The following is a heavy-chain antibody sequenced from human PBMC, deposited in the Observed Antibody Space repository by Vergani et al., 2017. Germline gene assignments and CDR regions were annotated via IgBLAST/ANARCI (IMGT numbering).Heavy chain of an antibody. CDR3: ARVQELYDFWSGYRVRYYYYMDV. J-gene: IGHJ6*03. D-gene: IGHD3-3*01. CDR1: GGSFSGYY. Sequence: QVQLQQWGAGLLKPSETLSLTCAVYGGSFSGYYWSWIRQPPGKGLEWIGDINHSGSTNYNPSLKSRVTISVDTSKNQFSLKLSSVTAADTAVYYCARVQELYDFWSGYRVRYYYYMDVWGKXP. CDR2: INHSGST. V-gene: IGHV4-34*01.